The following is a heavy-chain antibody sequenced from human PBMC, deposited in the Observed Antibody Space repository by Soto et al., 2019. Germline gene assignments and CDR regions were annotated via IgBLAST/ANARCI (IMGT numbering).Heavy chain of an antibody. CDR2: ISGSGGST. D-gene: IGHD6-19*01. CDR3: AKDLSSPRGYSSGWIPKRWYY. Sequence: PGGSLRLSCAASGFTFSSDAMSWVRQAPGKGLEWVSAISGSGGSTYYADSVKGRFTISRDNSKNTLYLQMNSLRAEDTAVYYCAKDLSSPRGYSSGWIPKRWYYWGQGTLVTVSS. V-gene: IGHV3-23*01. J-gene: IGHJ4*02. CDR1: GFTFSSDA.